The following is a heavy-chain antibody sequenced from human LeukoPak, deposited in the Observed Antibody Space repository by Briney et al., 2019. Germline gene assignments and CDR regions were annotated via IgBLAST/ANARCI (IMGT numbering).Heavy chain of an antibody. V-gene: IGHV4-39*07. CDR2: INHSGST. J-gene: IGHJ4*02. CDR3: ARLARGVVVPATISSLPDY. Sequence: SETLSLTCTVSGGSISSSSYYWSWIRQPPGKGLEWIGEINHSGSTNYNPSLKSRVTISVDTSTNQFSLKLSSVTAADTAVYYCARLARGVVVPATISSLPDYWGQGTLVTVSS. D-gene: IGHD2-2*01. CDR1: GGSISSSSYY.